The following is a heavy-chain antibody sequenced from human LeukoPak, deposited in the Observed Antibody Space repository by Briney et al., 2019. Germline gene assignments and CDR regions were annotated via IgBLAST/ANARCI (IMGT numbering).Heavy chain of an antibody. CDR1: GFTFSNYW. V-gene: IGHV3-74*01. D-gene: IGHD3-22*01. Sequence: GGSLRLSCAASGFTFSNYWMHWVRQAPGKGLVWVSRINSDGSSTNFADSVKGRFTISRDNAKNTLYLQMSSQGVEDTALYYCATDYYGSPNSWGQGTLVTVSS. CDR2: INSDGSST. CDR3: ATDYYGSPNS. J-gene: IGHJ4*02.